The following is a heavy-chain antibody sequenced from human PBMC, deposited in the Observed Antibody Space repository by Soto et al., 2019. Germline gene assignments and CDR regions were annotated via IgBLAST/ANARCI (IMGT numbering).Heavy chain of an antibody. J-gene: IGHJ4*02. CDR2: ISPYNGNT. CDR1: DQTFLSYG. CDR3: ATQIDTVMVFRD. V-gene: IGHV1-18*01. Sequence: QVQLVQSGAEVKKLGASVKVSCKASDQTFLSYGISWVRQGPGQGLEWMGWISPYNGNTNYAQKLQCRVTMTTDTSTSTAYMELRSLRPDDTAVYYCATQIDTVMVFRDWGQGTLFTVAS. D-gene: IGHD5-18*01.